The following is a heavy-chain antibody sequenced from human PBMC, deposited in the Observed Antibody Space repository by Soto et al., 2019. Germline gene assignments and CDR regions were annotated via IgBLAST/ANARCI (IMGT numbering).Heavy chain of an antibody. CDR2: VYYLGST. CDR1: GGSMSEYF. Sequence: SETLSLTCSVSGGSMSEYFWSWIRQSPERGLEWIGYVYYLGSTDYNPSLKSRVTISVDTSKRQFSLRLSSVTAADAAIYYCARDGYDGSGSPYPAYWGPGTQVTVSS. J-gene: IGHJ4*02. CDR3: ARDGYDGSGSPYPAY. D-gene: IGHD3-10*01. V-gene: IGHV4-59*01.